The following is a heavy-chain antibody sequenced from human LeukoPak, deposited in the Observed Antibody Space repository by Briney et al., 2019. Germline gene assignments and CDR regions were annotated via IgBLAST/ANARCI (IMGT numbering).Heavy chain of an antibody. J-gene: IGHJ4*02. CDR1: GFTFSSYS. CDR2: ISSSSSTI. V-gene: IGHV3-48*04. D-gene: IGHD7-27*01. Sequence: GGSLRLSCAASGFTFSSYSMNWVRQAPGKGLEWVSYISSSSSTIYYADSVKGRFTISRDNAKNSLYLQMNSLRAEDTAVYYCAREAGGWGADYWGQGTLVTVSS. CDR3: AREAGGWGADY.